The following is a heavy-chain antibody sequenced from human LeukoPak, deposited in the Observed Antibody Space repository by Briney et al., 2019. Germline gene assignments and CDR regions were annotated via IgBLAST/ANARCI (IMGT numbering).Heavy chain of an antibody. Sequence: PSETLSFTCSVSGGSLSSSSYYWGWIRQPPGKGLEWIGSIYYSGSSYYNPSLRSRVTISVDTSKNQFSLNLSSVTAADTAVYYCARVGSRRGLFWGQGTLVTVSS. CDR3: ARVGSRRGLF. CDR2: IYYSGSS. D-gene: IGHD3-10*01. J-gene: IGHJ4*02. V-gene: IGHV4-39*07. CDR1: GGSLSSSSYY.